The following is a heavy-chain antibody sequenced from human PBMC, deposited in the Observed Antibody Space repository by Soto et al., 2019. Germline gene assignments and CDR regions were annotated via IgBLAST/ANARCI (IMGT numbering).Heavy chain of an antibody. V-gene: IGHV3-13*01. J-gene: IGHJ4*02. D-gene: IGHD6-19*01. CDR3: VRETGAVSSGWQPLDH. CDR2: MGISGDT. Sequence: EVQLVESGGGLVQPGGSLRLSCAASGFTFSTYDMHWVRQATGKGLEWVSAMGISGDTYYADSVKGRFTIYRENVKNSLYIQMNSLRAEDTAVYYCVRETGAVSSGWQPLDHWGQGPLVTVSS. CDR1: GFTFSTYD.